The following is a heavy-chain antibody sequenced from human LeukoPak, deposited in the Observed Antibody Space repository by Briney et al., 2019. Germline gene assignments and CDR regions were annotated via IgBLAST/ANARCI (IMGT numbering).Heavy chain of an antibody. CDR2: IYYSGST. D-gene: IGHD3-3*01. J-gene: IGHJ6*02. Sequence: SQTLSLTCTVSGGSISSGDYYWSWIRQPPGQGLEWIGYIYYSGSTYYNPSLKSRVTISVDTSKNQFSLKLSSVTAADTAVYYCARDPRFLEWAYGMDVWGQGTTVTVSS. V-gene: IGHV4-30-4*01. CDR1: GGSISSGDYY. CDR3: ARDPRFLEWAYGMDV.